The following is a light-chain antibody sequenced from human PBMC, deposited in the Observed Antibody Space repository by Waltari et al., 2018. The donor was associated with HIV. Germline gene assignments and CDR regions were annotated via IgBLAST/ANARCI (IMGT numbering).Light chain of an antibody. Sequence: QSALTQPPSASGSPGQSVTIPCTGTSSDVGGYNYVYWYQHHPGKVPKLMIYDVTKRPSGVPDRFSGSKSGNTASLTVSGLQAEDEADYCCSSYAGSKGNVFGTGTKVTVL. CDR3: SSYAGSKGNV. V-gene: IGLV2-8*01. J-gene: IGLJ1*01. CDR2: DVT. CDR1: SSDVGGYNY.